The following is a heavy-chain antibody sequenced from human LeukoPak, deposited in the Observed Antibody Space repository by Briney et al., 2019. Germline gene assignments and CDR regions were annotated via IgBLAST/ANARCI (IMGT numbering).Heavy chain of an antibody. V-gene: IGHV4-38-2*01. CDR2: IYHSGST. CDR1: GYSISSGYY. CDR3: ARHRSGVVVPAADDAFDI. Sequence: SETLSLTCAVSGYSISSGYYWGWIGQPPGKGLEWIGSIYHSGSTYYNPSLKSRVTISVDTSKNQFSLKLSSVTAADTAVYYCARHRSGVVVPAADDAFDIWGQGTMVTVSS. D-gene: IGHD2-2*01. J-gene: IGHJ3*02.